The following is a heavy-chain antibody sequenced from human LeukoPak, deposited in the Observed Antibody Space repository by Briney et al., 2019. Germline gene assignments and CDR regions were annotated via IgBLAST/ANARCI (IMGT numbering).Heavy chain of an antibody. CDR2: IKQDGSEK. D-gene: IGHD1-26*01. V-gene: IGHV3-7*01. J-gene: IGHJ6*03. CDR3: ARVGATVYYYMDV. Sequence: PGGSLRLSCAASGFTFSSYWMSWVRQAPGKGLEWVANIKQDGSEKYYVDYVKCRFTISRDNAKNSLYLQMNSLRAEDTAVYYCARVGATVYYYMDVWGKGTTVTVSS. CDR1: GFTFSSYW.